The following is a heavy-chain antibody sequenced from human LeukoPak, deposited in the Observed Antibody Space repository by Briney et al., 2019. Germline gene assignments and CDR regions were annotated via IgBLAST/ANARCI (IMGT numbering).Heavy chain of an antibody. V-gene: IGHV3-7*01. CDR3: ARDNRWELRRSYYHYMDV. J-gene: IGHJ6*03. CDR2: IKQDGSEK. D-gene: IGHD1-26*01. Sequence: PGGSLRLSCAASGFTFSSYWMSWVRQAPGKGLEWVANIKQDGSEKYYVDSVKGRFTISRDNAKNSLYLQMNSLRAEDTAVYYCARDNRWELRRSYYHYMDVWGKGTTVTVSS. CDR1: GFTFSSYW.